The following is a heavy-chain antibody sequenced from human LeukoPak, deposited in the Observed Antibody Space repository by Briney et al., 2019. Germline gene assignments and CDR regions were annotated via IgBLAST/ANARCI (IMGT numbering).Heavy chain of an antibody. D-gene: IGHD3-22*01. CDR3: ARDGLGYDNWQNWFDP. V-gene: IGHV1-69*13. Sequence: ASVKVSCKASGGTFSNYAISWVRQAPGQGLEWMGGIIPIFGTGKHAQKFQGRVTITADESTSTAYMELSSLRSEDTAVYYCARDGLGYDNWQNWFDPWGQGTLVTVSS. J-gene: IGHJ5*02. CDR2: IIPIFGTG. CDR1: GGTFSNYA.